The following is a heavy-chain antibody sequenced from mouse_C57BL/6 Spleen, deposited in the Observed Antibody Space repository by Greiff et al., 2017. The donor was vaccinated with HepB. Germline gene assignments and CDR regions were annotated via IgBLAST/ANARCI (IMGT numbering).Heavy chain of an antibody. D-gene: IGHD1-1*01. CDR1: GYAFSSSW. Sequence: VKLQESGPELVKPGASVKISCKASGYAFSSSWMNWVKQRPGKGLEWIGRIYPGDGDTNYNGKFKGKATLTADKSSSTAYMQLSSLTSEDSAVYFCASGAYYYGSSYGYWGQGTTLTVSS. CDR3: ASGAYYYGSSYGY. V-gene: IGHV1-82*01. CDR2: IYPGDGDT. J-gene: IGHJ2*01.